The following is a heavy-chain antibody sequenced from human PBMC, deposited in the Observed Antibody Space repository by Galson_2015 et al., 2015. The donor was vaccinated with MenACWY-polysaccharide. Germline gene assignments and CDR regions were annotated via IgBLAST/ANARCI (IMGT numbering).Heavy chain of an antibody. CDR1: GYTFTSYA. CDR2: INTNTGNP. Sequence: SVKVSCKASGYTFTSYAMNWVRQAPGQGLEWMGWINTNTGNPTYAQGFTGRFVFSLDTSVSTAYLQISSLKAEDTAVYYCARGAYYDFWSGGYGMDVWGQGTTVTVSS. CDR3: ARGAYYDFWSGGYGMDV. D-gene: IGHD3-3*01. V-gene: IGHV7-4-1*02. J-gene: IGHJ6*02.